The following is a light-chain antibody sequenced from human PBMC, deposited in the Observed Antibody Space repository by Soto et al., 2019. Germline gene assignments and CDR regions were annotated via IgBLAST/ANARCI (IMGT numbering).Light chain of an antibody. V-gene: IGKV3-20*01. J-gene: IGKJ4*01. CDR2: DAS. CDR1: QSVSSK. Sequence: EIVMTQSPGTLSVSPGERATLSCRTSQSVSSKLAWYQQKPGQAPRLLIYDASSRPTGIPDRFSGSGSGTDFTLTISRLEPEDFAVYYCQQYGSSALTFGGGTKVDIK. CDR3: QQYGSSALT.